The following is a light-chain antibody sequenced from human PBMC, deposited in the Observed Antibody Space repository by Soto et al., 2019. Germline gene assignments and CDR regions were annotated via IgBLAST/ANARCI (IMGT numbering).Light chain of an antibody. CDR1: QSIGSY. J-gene: IGKJ4*01. Sequence: EVVLTQSPGTLALYPGERATLSCRASQSIGSYLAWYQQKPGQAPRLLIYDTSSRATGIPDRFSGSGSGTDFTLTINRLEPEDLAVYYCQQYGTSPELTFGGGTNVEI. V-gene: IGKV3-20*01. CDR2: DTS. CDR3: QQYGTSPELT.